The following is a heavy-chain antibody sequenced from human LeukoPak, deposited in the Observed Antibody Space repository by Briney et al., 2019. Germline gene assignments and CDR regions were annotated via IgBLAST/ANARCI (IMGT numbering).Heavy chain of an antibody. CDR2: IIPIFGTA. CDR1: GGTFSSYA. D-gene: IGHD1-1*01. CDR3: ARPGTTSDAFDI. Sequence: SVKVSCKASGGTFSSYAISWVRQAPGQGLEWMGGIIPIFGTANYAQKFQGRVTITAEESTSTAYMELSSLRSEDTAVYYCARPGTTSDAFDIWGQGTMDTVSS. J-gene: IGHJ3*02. V-gene: IGHV1-69*13.